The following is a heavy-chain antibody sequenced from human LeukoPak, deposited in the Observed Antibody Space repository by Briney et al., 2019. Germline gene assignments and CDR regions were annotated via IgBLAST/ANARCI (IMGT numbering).Heavy chain of an antibody. CDR1: GGSISSYY. D-gene: IGHD6-6*01. V-gene: IGHV4-59*01. Sequence: SETLSLTCTVSGGSISSYYWSWIRQPPAKGLEWIRYIYYTGSTNYNPSLTSRVNISVDTSKHQFSLNLTSVTAADTAVYYCARWGSIAVARFDYWGQGTLVTVSS. CDR2: IYYTGST. CDR3: ARWGSIAVARFDY. J-gene: IGHJ4*02.